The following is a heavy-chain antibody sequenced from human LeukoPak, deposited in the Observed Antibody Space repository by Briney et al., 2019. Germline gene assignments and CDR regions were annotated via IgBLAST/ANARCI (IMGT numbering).Heavy chain of an antibody. CDR1: GDSISSSNYY. CDR2: VHYSGST. D-gene: IGHD2-15*01. V-gene: IGHV4-39*07. CDR3: ARDPRDSTPFDY. J-gene: IGHJ4*02. Sequence: KTSETLSLTCTVSGDSISSSNYYWGWIRQPPGKGLEWIGSVHYSGSTYYNPSLKSRLTISLDTSKNQFSLKLTSVTAADTAVYYCARDPRDSTPFDYWGQGTLVTVSS.